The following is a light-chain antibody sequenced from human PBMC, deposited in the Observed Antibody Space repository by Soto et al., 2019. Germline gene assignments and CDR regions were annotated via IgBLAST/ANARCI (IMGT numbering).Light chain of an antibody. V-gene: IGKV3-20*01. CDR2: GAS. Sequence: EIVLTQSRGTLSLSPGERATLSCRASQSVSSSYLAWYQQKPGQAPRLLIYGASSRATGIPDRFSGSGSGTDFTLTISRLEPEDFAVYYCQQYGSSLTWTFGQGTKVDI. CDR3: QQYGSSLTWT. J-gene: IGKJ1*01. CDR1: QSVSSSY.